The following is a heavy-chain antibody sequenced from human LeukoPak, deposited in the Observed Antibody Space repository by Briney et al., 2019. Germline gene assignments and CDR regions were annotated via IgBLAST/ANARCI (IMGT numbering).Heavy chain of an antibody. CDR3: ARDLGPAPGISVGGSGFGY. V-gene: IGHV3-33*01. CDR2: IWYDGSNK. D-gene: IGHD6-19*01. Sequence: GGSLRLSCAASGFTFSSYGMHWVRQAPGKGLEWVGVIWYDGSNKYYAESVKGRFTISRDNSKNTLYLQMNSLRAEDTAVYYCARDLGPAPGISVGGSGFGYWGQGTLVTVSS. J-gene: IGHJ4*02. CDR1: GFTFSSYG.